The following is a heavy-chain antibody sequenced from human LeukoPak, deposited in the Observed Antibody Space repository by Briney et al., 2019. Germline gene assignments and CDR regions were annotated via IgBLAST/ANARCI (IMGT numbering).Heavy chain of an antibody. J-gene: IGHJ6*03. V-gene: IGHV4-61*02. CDR1: GGSISSGNYY. Sequence: PSETLSLTCTVSGGSISSGNYYWSWIRQPAGKGLEWVGRIYTSGSTNYNPSLKSRVTMSVDTSKNQFSLKLSSVTAADTAVYYCARDGYSSGWSGYYYYMDVWGKGTTVTISS. CDR2: IYTSGST. CDR3: ARDGYSSGWSGYYYYMDV. D-gene: IGHD6-19*01.